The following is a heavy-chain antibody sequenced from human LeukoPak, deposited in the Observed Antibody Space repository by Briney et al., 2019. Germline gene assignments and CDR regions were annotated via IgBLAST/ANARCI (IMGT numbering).Heavy chain of an antibody. CDR2: ISYGGSNK. CDR1: GFTFSSYG. D-gene: IGHD3-9*01. V-gene: IGHV3-30*18. CDR3: AKEEGRLTGSLFRY. Sequence: GGSLRLSCAASGFTFSSYGMHWVRQAPGKGLEWVAVISYGGSNKYYADSAKGRFTISRDNSKNTLYLQMNSLRAEDTAVYYCAKEEGRLTGSLFRYWGQGTLVTVSS. J-gene: IGHJ4*02.